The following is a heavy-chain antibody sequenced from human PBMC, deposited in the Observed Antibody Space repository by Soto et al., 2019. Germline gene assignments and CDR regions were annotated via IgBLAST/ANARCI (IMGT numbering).Heavy chain of an antibody. D-gene: IGHD1-26*01. Sequence: ASVKVSCKASGYTFTSYAMHWVRQAPGQRLEWMGWINAGNGNTKYSQKFQGRVTITRDTSTSTAYMELSSLRSEDTAVYYCARPNSGSYQARNWFDPWGQGTLVTVSS. V-gene: IGHV1-3*01. CDR1: GYTFTSYA. CDR3: ARPNSGSYQARNWFDP. J-gene: IGHJ5*02. CDR2: INAGNGNT.